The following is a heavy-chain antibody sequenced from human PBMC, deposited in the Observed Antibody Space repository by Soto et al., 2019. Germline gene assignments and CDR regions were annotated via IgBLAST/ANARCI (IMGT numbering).Heavy chain of an antibody. V-gene: IGHV3-15*07. D-gene: IGHD3-22*01. CDR1: GFTFSNAG. CDR3: TTDSYSTIIIVRFDY. Sequence: GGSLRLSCAASGFTFSNAGINWVRQAPGKGLEWVGRIKSKTDGGTTDYAEPVKGRFAISRDDSNNMVYLQMNSPKIEDTAVYYCTTDSYSTIIIVRFDYWGHGTLVTVSS. CDR2: IKSKTDGGTT. J-gene: IGHJ4*01.